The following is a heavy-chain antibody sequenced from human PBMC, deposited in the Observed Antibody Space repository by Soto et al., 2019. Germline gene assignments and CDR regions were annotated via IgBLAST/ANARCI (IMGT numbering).Heavy chain of an antibody. CDR2: ISYDGSNK. Sequence: QVQLVESGGGVVQPGRSLRLSCAASGFTFSSYAMHWVRQAPGKGLEWVAVISYDGSNKYYADSVKGRFTISRDNSKNTLYLQMNSLRAEDTAVYYCARSERRFLEWFGYYYYGMDVWGQGTTVTVSS. CDR3: ARSERRFLEWFGYYYYGMDV. D-gene: IGHD3-3*01. J-gene: IGHJ6*02. V-gene: IGHV3-30-3*01. CDR1: GFTFSSYA.